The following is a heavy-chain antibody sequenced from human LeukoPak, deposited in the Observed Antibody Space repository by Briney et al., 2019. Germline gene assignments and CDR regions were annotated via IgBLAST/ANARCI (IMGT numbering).Heavy chain of an antibody. J-gene: IGHJ6*02. D-gene: IGHD5-24*01. Sequence: EASVKVSCKASGGTFSSYAISWVRQAPGQGLEWMGRIIPILGIANYAQKFQGRVTITADKSTSTAYMELSSLRSEDTAVYYCARWGRDGYNSDYYYGMDVWGQGTTVTVSS. CDR1: GGTFSSYA. CDR2: IIPILGIA. V-gene: IGHV1-69*04. CDR3: ARWGRDGYNSDYYYGMDV.